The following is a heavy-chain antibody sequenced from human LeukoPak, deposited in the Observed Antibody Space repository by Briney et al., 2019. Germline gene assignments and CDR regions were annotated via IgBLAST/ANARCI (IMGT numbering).Heavy chain of an antibody. CDR2: INGRGTVI. J-gene: IGHJ4*02. CDR1: GFTFSSYS. V-gene: IGHV3-21*06. D-gene: IGHD6-19*01. CDR3: ARDQPSVGWEIDF. Sequence: KPGGSLRLSCAASGFTFSSYSMNWVRLTPGKGLEWVSSINGRGTVIHYADSIKGRFTISRDNAKSSLYLQMNSLRAEDTALYYCARDQPSVGWEIDFWGQGSLVTVSS.